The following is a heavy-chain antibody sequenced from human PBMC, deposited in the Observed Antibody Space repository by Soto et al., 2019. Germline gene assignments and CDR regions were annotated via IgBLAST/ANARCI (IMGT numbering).Heavy chain of an antibody. CDR3: ARVALSEMYSSGWSPRSGPFDP. D-gene: IGHD6-19*01. Sequence: QVQLQESGPGLVKPSETLSLTCTVSGGSISSYYWSWIRQPPGKGLEWIGYIYYSGSTNYNPSLKSRVTISVDTSKNQFSLKLSSVTAADTAVYYCARVALSEMYSSGWSPRSGPFDPWGQGTLVTVSS. J-gene: IGHJ5*02. CDR2: IYYSGST. CDR1: GGSISSYY. V-gene: IGHV4-59*01.